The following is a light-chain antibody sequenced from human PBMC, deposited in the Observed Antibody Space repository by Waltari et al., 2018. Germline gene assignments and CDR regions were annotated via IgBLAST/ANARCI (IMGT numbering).Light chain of an antibody. V-gene: IGLV2-11*01. CDR3: SSYAGSSTFI. Sequence: QAALTQPPSVSGSPGQPVTISCTGSSSDIGFYNYVSWYQHHPGKAPKLMIFDVDKRPSGVSALFSGSKSGNTASLTISGLQGEEEADYFCSSYAGSSTFIFGSGTRLTVL. CDR2: DVD. J-gene: IGLJ1*01. CDR1: SSDIGFYNY.